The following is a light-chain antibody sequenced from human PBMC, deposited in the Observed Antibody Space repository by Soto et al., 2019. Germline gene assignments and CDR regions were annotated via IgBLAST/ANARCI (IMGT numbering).Light chain of an antibody. V-gene: IGKV3-20*01. CDR2: GAS. CDR3: QKYGSAPYT. J-gene: IGKJ2*01. CDR1: QSVSSNY. Sequence: EIVLTQSPGTLSLSPGERATLSCRASQSVSSNYFAWYQQKPGQAPRLLIYGASSRATGIPDRFSGSGSGTVIILITSMLEPDVSAFYYLQKYGSAPYTFVQGTKLEIK.